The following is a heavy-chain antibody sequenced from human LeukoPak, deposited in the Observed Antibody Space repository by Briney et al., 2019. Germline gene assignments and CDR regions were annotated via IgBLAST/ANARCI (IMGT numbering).Heavy chain of an antibody. CDR3: ARDKTVRQDFWNNYYNYYGMDV. D-gene: IGHD3-3*01. CDR1: GFTFSDFY. Sequence: GGSLRLSCAASGFTFSDFYMTWIRQAPGKGLEWVSYISSSGSSIYYAESVKGRFTISRDNAKNSLFLQMTSLRVEDTALYFCARDKTVRQDFWNNYYNYYGMDVWGQGTTVTVSS. CDR2: ISSSGSSI. V-gene: IGHV3-11*04. J-gene: IGHJ6*02.